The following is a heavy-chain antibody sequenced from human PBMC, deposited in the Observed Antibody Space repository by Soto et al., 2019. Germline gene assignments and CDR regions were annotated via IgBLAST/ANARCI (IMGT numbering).Heavy chain of an antibody. J-gene: IGHJ5*02. Sequence: SETLSLTCTVSGGSISSSSYYWGWIRQPPGKGLEWIGSIYYSGSTYYNPSLKSRVTISVDTSKNQFSLKLSSVTAADTAVYYCARHRIAVTNWFDPWGQGTLVTVSS. CDR1: GGSISSSSYY. CDR2: IYYSGST. V-gene: IGHV4-39*01. CDR3: ARHRIAVTNWFDP. D-gene: IGHD6-19*01.